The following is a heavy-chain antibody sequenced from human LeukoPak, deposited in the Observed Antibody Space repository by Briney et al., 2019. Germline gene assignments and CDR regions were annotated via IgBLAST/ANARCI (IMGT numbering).Heavy chain of an antibody. V-gene: IGHV3-23*01. CDR1: EFTFSSYA. J-gene: IGHJ6*02. CDR3: AKGEYLSEGRTRPLYYYGMDV. D-gene: IGHD2/OR15-2a*01. CDR2: ISGSGGST. Sequence: GGSLRLSCAASEFTFSSYAMSWVRQAPGKGLEWVSAISGSGGSTYYADSVKGRFTISRDNSKNTLYLQMNSLRAEDTAVYYCAKGEYLSEGRTRPLYYYGMDVWGQGTTVTVSS.